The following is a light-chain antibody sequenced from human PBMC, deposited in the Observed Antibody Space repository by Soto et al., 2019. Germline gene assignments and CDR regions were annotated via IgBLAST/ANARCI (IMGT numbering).Light chain of an antibody. CDR1: QSVSSY. Sequence: IVLTRSPATLSLNPGDRATISGMASQSVSSYLAWYQQKPGQAPRLLIYDASNRATGIPDRFSGSRSGTDFTLTISSLEPEDFAVYYCHQRQSWPRTFGQGTRLEVK. CDR3: HQRQSWPRT. V-gene: IGKV3-11*01. CDR2: DAS. J-gene: IGKJ5*01.